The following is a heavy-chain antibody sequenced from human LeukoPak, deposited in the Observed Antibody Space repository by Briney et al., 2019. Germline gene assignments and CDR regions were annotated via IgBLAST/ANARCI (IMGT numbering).Heavy chain of an antibody. D-gene: IGHD6-13*01. CDR3: ARDDYLAAAGAGTFDY. CDR2: IYYSGST. V-gene: IGHV4-30-4*01. J-gene: IGHJ4*02. Sequence: SETLSLTCTVSGGSISSGDHYWSWIRQPPGKGLEWIGYIYYSGSTYYNPSLKSRVTISVDTSKNQFSLKLSSVTAADTAVYYCARDDYLAAAGAGTFDYWGQGTLVTVSS. CDR1: GGSISSGDHY.